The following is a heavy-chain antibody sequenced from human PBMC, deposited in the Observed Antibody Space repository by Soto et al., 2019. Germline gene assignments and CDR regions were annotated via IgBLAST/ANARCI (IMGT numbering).Heavy chain of an antibody. CDR2: ISYDGSNK. J-gene: IGHJ6*02. D-gene: IGHD3-22*01. CDR1: GFTFSSYA. Sequence: GGSLRLSCAASGFTFSSYAMHWVRQAPGKGLEWVAVISYDGSNKYYADSVKGRFTISRDNSKNTLYLQMNSLRAEDTAVYYCARDYSSGYTQGMDVWGQGTTVTVSS. V-gene: IGHV3-30-3*01. CDR3: ARDYSSGYTQGMDV.